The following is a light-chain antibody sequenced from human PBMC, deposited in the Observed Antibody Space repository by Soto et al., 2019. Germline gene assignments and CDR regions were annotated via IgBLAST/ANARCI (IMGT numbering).Light chain of an antibody. Sequence: DIQMTQSPSSLSASVGDRVTITCRASQDISVYLAWYQQKPGKVPKLLIYSASTLQSGVPSRFSGSGSGTDFTLNISSLHPEDLATYYCQNFNTAPLTFGQGTRLEIK. CDR3: QNFNTAPLT. V-gene: IGKV1-27*01. J-gene: IGKJ5*01. CDR2: SAS. CDR1: QDISVY.